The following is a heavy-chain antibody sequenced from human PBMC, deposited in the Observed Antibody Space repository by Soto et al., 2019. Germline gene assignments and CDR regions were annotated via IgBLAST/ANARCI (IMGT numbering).Heavy chain of an antibody. Sequence: ASVKVSCKASGYTFTGYYMHWVRQAPGQGLEWMGWINPNSGGTNYAQKFQGRVTMTRDTAISTAYMGLSRLRSDDTAVYYCASDHTIAALHNCFEPWGQGTLVTVSS. J-gene: IGHJ5*02. V-gene: IGHV1-2*02. CDR1: GYTFTGYY. CDR2: INPNSGGT. CDR3: ASDHTIAALHNCFEP. D-gene: IGHD6-6*01.